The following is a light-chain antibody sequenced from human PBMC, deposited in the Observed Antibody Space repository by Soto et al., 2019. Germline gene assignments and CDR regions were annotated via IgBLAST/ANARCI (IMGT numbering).Light chain of an antibody. CDR2: NNN. CDR1: SSNIGSNT. Sequence: QSVLTQPPSTSGTPGQRVTISCSGSSSNIGSNTVTWFQHLPGTAPKLLISNNNRRPSGVPDRFSGSKSGTSASLAISGLQSEDEADFYCATWDDSLNGVIFGGGTKLTVL. J-gene: IGLJ2*01. V-gene: IGLV1-44*01. CDR3: ATWDDSLNGVI.